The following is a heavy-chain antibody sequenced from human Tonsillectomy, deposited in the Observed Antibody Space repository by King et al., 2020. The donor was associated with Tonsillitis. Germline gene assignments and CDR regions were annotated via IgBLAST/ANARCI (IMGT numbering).Heavy chain of an antibody. CDR1: GFTFSSHW. Sequence: VQLVESGGGLVQPGGSLRLSCAASGFTFSSHWMSWVRQAPGKGLEWVANIKQDGSDKYYVDSVKGRFTISRDNAKNSVYLQMNSLRAEDTAVYYCAREGHTGNYDYGMDVWGQGTTVTVSS. D-gene: IGHD1-26*01. CDR3: AREGHTGNYDYGMDV. V-gene: IGHV3-7*01. CDR2: IKQDGSDK. J-gene: IGHJ6*02.